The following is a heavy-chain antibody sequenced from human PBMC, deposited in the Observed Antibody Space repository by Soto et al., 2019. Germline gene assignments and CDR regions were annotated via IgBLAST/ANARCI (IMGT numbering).Heavy chain of an antibody. Sequence: GGSLRLSCAASGFTFSSYSMNWVRQAPGKGLEWVSSISSSSSYIYYADSVKGRFTISRDNAKNSLYLQMNSLRAEDTAVYYCARDHSEAYYDFWSGLPDGYYYYYMDVWGKGTTVTVSS. CDR2: ISSSSSYI. D-gene: IGHD3-3*01. V-gene: IGHV3-21*01. J-gene: IGHJ6*03. CDR1: GFTFSSYS. CDR3: ARDHSEAYYDFWSGLPDGYYYYYMDV.